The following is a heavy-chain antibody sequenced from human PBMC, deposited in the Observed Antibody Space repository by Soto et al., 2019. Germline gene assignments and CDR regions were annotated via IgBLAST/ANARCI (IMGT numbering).Heavy chain of an antibody. CDR1: GGSISSYY. Sequence: QVQLQESGPGLVKPSETLSLTCTVSGGSISSYYWSWIRQPPGKGLEWIGYIYYSGSTNYNPSLMSRVTISVDTSKNPFSLKLSSVTAADTAVYYCARGQRIDDYYYYYMDVWGTGPTVTVSS. CDR3: ARGQRIDDYYYYYMDV. J-gene: IGHJ6*03. D-gene: IGHD1-1*01. V-gene: IGHV4-59*01. CDR2: IYYSGST.